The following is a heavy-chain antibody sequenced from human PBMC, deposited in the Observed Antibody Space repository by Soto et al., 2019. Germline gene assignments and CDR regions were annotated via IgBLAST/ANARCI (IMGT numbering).Heavy chain of an antibody. D-gene: IGHD3-10*01. V-gene: IGHV4-39*01. CDR3: ASHGSWSYSHFDY. Sequence: SETLSLTCTVSGGSISSSSYYWGWIRQPPGKGLEWIGSIYYSGSTYYNPSLKSRVTISVDTSKNQFSLKLSSVTAADTAVYYCASHGSWSYSHFDYWGQGTLVTVSS. CDR1: GGSISSSSYY. CDR2: IYYSGST. J-gene: IGHJ4*02.